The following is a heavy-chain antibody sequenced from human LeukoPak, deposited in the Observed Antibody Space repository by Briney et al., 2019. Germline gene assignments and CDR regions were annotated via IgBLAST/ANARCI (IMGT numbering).Heavy chain of an antibody. D-gene: IGHD6-19*01. V-gene: IGHV3-7*03. CDR1: GFIFTTYW. J-gene: IGHJ3*02. CDR3: ASSVSSFSGSQWDPFDI. CDR2: IKQDGSET. Sequence: GGSLGLSCAASGFIFTTYWMTWVRQAPGKGLEWVANIKQDGSETYYVDSVKGRFTIFRDNTKNSLYLQMINLRAEDTAMYYCASSVSSFSGSQWDPFDIWGQGTMVTVSS.